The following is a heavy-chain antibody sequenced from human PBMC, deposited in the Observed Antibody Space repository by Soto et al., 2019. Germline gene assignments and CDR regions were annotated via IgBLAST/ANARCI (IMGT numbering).Heavy chain of an antibody. CDR2: IKQDESEK. CDR3: ARDRGNSGYDRYDY. Sequence: EVQLVESGGGLVQPGGSLRLSCAASGFTFSNYWISWVRQAPGKGLEWVANIKQDESEKYNVDSVKGRFTISRDNAVNSLYLQMNILRAEDTAVYYCARDRGNSGYDRYDYWGQGTLVTVSS. J-gene: IGHJ4*02. CDR1: GFTFSNYW. V-gene: IGHV3-7*01. D-gene: IGHD5-12*01.